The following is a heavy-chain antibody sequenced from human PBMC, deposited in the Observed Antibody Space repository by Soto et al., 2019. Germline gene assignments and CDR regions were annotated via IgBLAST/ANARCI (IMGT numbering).Heavy chain of an antibody. D-gene: IGHD4-4*01. V-gene: IGHV3-7*01. J-gene: IGHJ6*02. CDR3: AREIKTTAIKYYYYGMDV. Sequence: GSLRLSCAASGFTFSSYWTNWGRQALGKGLEWVANIKQDGSEKYYVDSVKGRFTISRDNAKNSLYLQMNSLRAEDTAVYYCAREIKTTAIKYYYYGMDVWDQGTTVTVSS. CDR1: GFTFSSYW. CDR2: IKQDGSEK.